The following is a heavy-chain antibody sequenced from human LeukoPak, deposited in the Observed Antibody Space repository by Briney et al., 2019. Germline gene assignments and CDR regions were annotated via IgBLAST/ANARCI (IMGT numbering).Heavy chain of an antibody. D-gene: IGHD5-24*01. CDR2: IYTSGST. CDR3: ARAVRDGYILSRNLFDY. CDR1: GGSISSGGYY. Sequence: SETLSLTCTVSGGSISSGGYYWSWIRQPAGKGLEWIGRIYTSGSTNYNPSLKSRVTISVDTSKNHFSLKLSSVTAADTAVYYCARAVRDGYILSRNLFDYWGQGTLVTVSS. V-gene: IGHV4-61*02. J-gene: IGHJ4*02.